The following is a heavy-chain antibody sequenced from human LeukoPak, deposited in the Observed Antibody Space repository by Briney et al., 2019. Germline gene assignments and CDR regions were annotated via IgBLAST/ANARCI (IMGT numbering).Heavy chain of an antibody. J-gene: IGHJ4*02. CDR2: INPKNGGT. CDR1: VYTFTDYY. CDR3: ARGPSSGSFDY. V-gene: IGHV1-2*02. D-gene: IGHD6-19*01. Sequence: ASVKVSCKASVYTFTDYYMHWMRQAPGQGLEWMGWINPKNGGTKYSQKFQGRVTMTRDASISTAYMELGRLISDDTAVYYCARGPSSGSFDYWGQGTLVTVSS.